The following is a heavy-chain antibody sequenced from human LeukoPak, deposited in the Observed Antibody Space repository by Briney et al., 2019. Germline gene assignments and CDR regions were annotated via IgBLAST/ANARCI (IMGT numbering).Heavy chain of an antibody. CDR3: ARDNSQASAGCTNFDY. D-gene: IGHD6-13*01. Sequence: GGSLRLSCAASGFSFSSFSMNWVRQAPGKGLEWASCISSSSSFIYYADSVKGRFTISRDNAKNSLYLQMNSLRAEDTAVYYCARDNSQASAGCTNFDYWGQGTLVTVSS. J-gene: IGHJ4*02. V-gene: IGHV3-21*01. CDR1: GFSFSSFS. CDR2: ISSSSSFI.